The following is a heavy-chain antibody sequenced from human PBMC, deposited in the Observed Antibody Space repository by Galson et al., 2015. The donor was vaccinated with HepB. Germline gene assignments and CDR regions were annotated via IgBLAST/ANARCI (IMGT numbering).Heavy chain of an antibody. CDR2: IIPILGIA. D-gene: IGHD3-16*01. J-gene: IGHJ4*02. CDR1: GGTFSSYT. V-gene: IGHV1-69*04. CDR3: ARDLWVEGDDY. Sequence: SVKVSCKASGGTFSSYTISWVRQAPGQGLEWMGRIIPILGIANYAQKFQGRVTITADKSTSTAYMELSSLRSEDTAVYYCARDLWVEGDDYWGQGTLVTVSS.